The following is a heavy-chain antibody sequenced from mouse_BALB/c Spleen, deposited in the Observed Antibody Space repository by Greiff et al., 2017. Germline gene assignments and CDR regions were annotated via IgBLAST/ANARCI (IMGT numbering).Heavy chain of an antibody. CDR3: NAPYNGNYEGYFDY. Sequence: EVKLVESGAELVRSGASVKLSCTASGFNIKDYYMHWVKQRPEQGLEWIGWIDPENGDTEYAPKFQGKATMTADTSSNTAYLQLSSLTSEDTAVYYCNAPYNGNYEGYFDYWGQGTTLTVSS. CDR2: IDPENGDT. V-gene: IGHV14-4*02. CDR1: GFNIKDYY. J-gene: IGHJ2*01. D-gene: IGHD2-10*01.